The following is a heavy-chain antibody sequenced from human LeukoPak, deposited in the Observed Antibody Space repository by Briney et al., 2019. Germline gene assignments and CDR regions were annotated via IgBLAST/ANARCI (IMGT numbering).Heavy chain of an antibody. CDR2: MNPNSGNT. V-gene: IGHV1-8*03. CDR3: ARGPGQFVRTPPRGWFDP. Sequence: ASVKVSCKASGYTFTSYDINWVRQATGQGLEWMGWMNPNSGNTGYAQKFQGRVTITRNTSISTAYMELSSLRSEDTAVYYCARGPGQFVRTPPRGWFDPWGQGTPVTVSS. D-gene: IGHD6-6*01. CDR1: GYTFTSYD. J-gene: IGHJ5*02.